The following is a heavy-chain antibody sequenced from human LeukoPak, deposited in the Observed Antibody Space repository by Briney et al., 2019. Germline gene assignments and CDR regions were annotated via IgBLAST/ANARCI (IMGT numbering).Heavy chain of an antibody. D-gene: IGHD6-19*01. J-gene: IGHJ6*03. V-gene: IGHV1-69*05. CDR3: AGVSIAVAASQDYYYYYYMDV. Sequence: GASVKVSCKASGGTFSSCAISWVRQAPGQGLEWMGGIIPIFGTANYAQKFQGRVTITTDESTSTAYMELSSLRSEDTAVYYCAGVSIAVAASQDYYYYYYMDVWGKGTTVTVSS. CDR1: GGTFSSCA. CDR2: IIPIFGTA.